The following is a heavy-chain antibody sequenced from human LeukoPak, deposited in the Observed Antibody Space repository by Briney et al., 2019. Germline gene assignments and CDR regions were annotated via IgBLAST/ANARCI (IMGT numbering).Heavy chain of an antibody. CDR3: AGSLKFITMIPHY. CDR2: IIPIFGTA. D-gene: IGHD3-22*01. CDR1: GGTFSSYA. J-gene: IGHJ4*02. V-gene: IGHV1-69*13. Sequence: SVKVSCKASGGTFSSYAISWVRQAPGQGLEWMGGIIPIFGTANYEQKFQGRVTITADESTSTAYMELSSLRSEDTAVFYCAGSLKFITMIPHYWGQGTLVTVSS.